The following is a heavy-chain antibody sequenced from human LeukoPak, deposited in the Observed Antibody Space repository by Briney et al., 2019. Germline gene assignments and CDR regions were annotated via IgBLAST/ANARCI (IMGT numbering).Heavy chain of an antibody. Sequence: SETLSLTCTVFGGSISSYYWSWIRQPPGKGLEWIGYIYTSGSTNYNPSLKSRVTISVDTSKNQFSLKLSSVTAADTAVYYCARHGGSYPVYFDYWGQGTLVTVSS. D-gene: IGHD1-26*01. J-gene: IGHJ4*02. CDR2: IYTSGST. V-gene: IGHV4-4*09. CDR3: ARHGGSYPVYFDY. CDR1: GGSISSYY.